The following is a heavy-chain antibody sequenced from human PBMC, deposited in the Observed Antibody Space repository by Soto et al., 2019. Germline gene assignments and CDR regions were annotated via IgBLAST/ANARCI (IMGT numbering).Heavy chain of an antibody. D-gene: IGHD3-22*01. V-gene: IGHV4-31*03. CDR2: IYYSGST. CDR3: ARGGSVYYDTGYYFDY. Sequence: SETLSLTCTVSGGSISSGGYYWSWIRQHPGKGLEWIGYIYYSGSTYYNPSLKSRVTISVDTSKNQFSLKLSSVTAADTAAYYCARGGSVYYDTGYYFDYWGQGTLVTVSS. CDR1: GGSISSGGYY. J-gene: IGHJ4*02.